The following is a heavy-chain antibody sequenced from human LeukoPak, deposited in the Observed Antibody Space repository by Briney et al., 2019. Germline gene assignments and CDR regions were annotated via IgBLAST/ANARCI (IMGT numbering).Heavy chain of an antibody. CDR1: GGSISSSSYY. D-gene: IGHD4-17*01. Sequence: SETLSLTCTVSGGSISSSSYYWGWIRQPPGKGLEWIGSIYYSGNTYYNPSLKSRVTISVDTSKNQFSLELNSVTTADTAVYYCARHATVTSFTFAHWGQGTLVTVSS. CDR3: ARHATVTSFTFAH. CDR2: IYYSGNT. V-gene: IGHV4-39*01. J-gene: IGHJ4*02.